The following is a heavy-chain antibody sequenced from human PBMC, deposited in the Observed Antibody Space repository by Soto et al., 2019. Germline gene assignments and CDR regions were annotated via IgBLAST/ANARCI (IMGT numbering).Heavy chain of an antibody. CDR3: TTYSSGWLQPTVDY. D-gene: IGHD6-19*01. CDR1: GFTFSNAW. J-gene: IGHJ4*02. Sequence: EVQLVEPGGGLVKPGGSLRLSCAASGFTFSNAWMSWVRQAPGKGLEWVGRIKSKTDGGTTDYAAPVKGRFTISRDDSKNTLYLQMNSLKTEDTAVYYCTTYSSGWLQPTVDYWGQGTLVTVSS. CDR2: IKSKTDGGTT. V-gene: IGHV3-15*01.